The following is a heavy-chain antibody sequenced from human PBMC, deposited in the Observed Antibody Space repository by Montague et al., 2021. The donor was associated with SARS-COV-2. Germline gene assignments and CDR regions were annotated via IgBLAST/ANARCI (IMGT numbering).Heavy chain of an antibody. CDR3: VREGLAGTWYYFDH. V-gene: IGHV3-48*02. Sequence: SLRLSCAASGFSFRSYSMNWVRQAPGKGLEWVSYISSRGDIIYQADSVKGRFTISRDNAKNSLYLQMNSLRDEDTAVYYCVREGLAGTWYYFDHWGQGTLVTVSS. D-gene: IGHD6-19*01. CDR1: GFSFRSYS. J-gene: IGHJ4*02. CDR2: ISSRGDII.